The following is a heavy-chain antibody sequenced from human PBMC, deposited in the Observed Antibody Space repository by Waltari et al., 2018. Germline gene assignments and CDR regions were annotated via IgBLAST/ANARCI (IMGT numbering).Heavy chain of an antibody. D-gene: IGHD3-10*01. CDR3: AKRGDISSHGAFDI. Sequence: QVQLVESGGGVVQPGGSLRLSCAASGFTFSTYCLHWVRQTPGKGLEWVTFIRNDGSDKDYADSVKGRFTVSRDNSKNTLYLQMSNLRAEDTAVYYCAKRGDISSHGAFDIWGQGTMVTVSS. CDR2: IRNDGSDK. J-gene: IGHJ3*02. V-gene: IGHV3-30*02. CDR1: GFTFSTYC.